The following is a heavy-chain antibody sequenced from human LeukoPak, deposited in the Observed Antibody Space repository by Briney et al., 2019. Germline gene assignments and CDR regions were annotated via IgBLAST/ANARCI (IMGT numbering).Heavy chain of an antibody. CDR1: GFIVSSNY. CDR2: IYSGGST. CDR3: ARDLDDYNGLPPFFQH. J-gene: IGHJ1*01. V-gene: IGHV3-53*01. D-gene: IGHD5-24*01. Sequence: GGSLRLSCAASGFIVSSNYMSWVRQAPGKGLEWVSVIYSGGSTYYAESVKGRFTISRDNSKNTLYLQMNSLRAEDTAVYYCARDLDDYNGLPPFFQHWGQGTLVTVSS.